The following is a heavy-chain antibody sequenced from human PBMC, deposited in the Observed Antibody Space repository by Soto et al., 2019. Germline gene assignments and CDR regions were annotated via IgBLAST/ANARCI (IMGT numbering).Heavy chain of an antibody. CDR1: GFTFSSYD. CDR3: ARDLGYYYDSRGYGMDV. J-gene: IGHJ6*02. V-gene: IGHV3-13*01. Sequence: GGSLRLSCAASGFTFSSYDMHWVRQATGKGLEWVSAIGTAGDTYYPGSVKGRFTISRENDKNSLYLQMNSLRAEDTAVYYCARDLGYYYDSRGYGMDVWGQGTTVTVSS. D-gene: IGHD3-22*01. CDR2: IGTAGDT.